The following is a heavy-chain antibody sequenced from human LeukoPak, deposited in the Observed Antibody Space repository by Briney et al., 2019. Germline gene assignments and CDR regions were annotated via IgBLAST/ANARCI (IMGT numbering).Heavy chain of an antibody. CDR3: ARDNSVGDIAWWFDP. V-gene: IGHV1-46*01. CDR2: INPTGTTT. D-gene: IGHD3-10*01. Sequence: ASVKVSCKASGYTFINHWMHWVRLAPRQGLEWVGLINPTGTTTLYAQKFQGRVTLTRDMSTSTDYMELRSLKSEDTAVYYCARDNSVGDIAWWFDPWGQGTLVTVSS. CDR1: GYTFINHW. J-gene: IGHJ5*02.